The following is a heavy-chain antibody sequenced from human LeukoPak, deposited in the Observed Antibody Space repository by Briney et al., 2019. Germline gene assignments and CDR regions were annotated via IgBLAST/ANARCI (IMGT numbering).Heavy chain of an antibody. V-gene: IGHV3-7*01. CDR1: GFTFSSYW. Sequence: GGSLRLSCAASGFTFSSYWMSWVRQAPGKGLEWVANIKQDGSEKYYVDSVKGRFTISRDNAKNSLYLQMNSLRAEDTVVYYCARGAVVPAAPPIMDVWGQGTTVTVSS. D-gene: IGHD2-2*01. J-gene: IGHJ6*02. CDR2: IKQDGSEK. CDR3: ARGAVVPAAPPIMDV.